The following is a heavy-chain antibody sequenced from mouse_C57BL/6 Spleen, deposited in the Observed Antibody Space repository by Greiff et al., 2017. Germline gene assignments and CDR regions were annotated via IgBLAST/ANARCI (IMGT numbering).Heavy chain of an antibody. Sequence: VQLQQPGTELVKPGASVKLSCKASGYTFTSYWMPWVKQRPGQGLEWIGNINPGNGGTNYNEKVKGKATLTVDKSSSTAYMQLSSLTSEDAAVYYCARVDYAWFAYWGQGTLVTVSA. CDR2: INPGNGGT. J-gene: IGHJ3*01. V-gene: IGHV1-53*01. CDR3: ARVDYAWFAY. CDR1: GYTFTSYW. D-gene: IGHD2-4*01.